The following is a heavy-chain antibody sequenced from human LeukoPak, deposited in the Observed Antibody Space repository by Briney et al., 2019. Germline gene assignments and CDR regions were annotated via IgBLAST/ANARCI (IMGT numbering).Heavy chain of an antibody. CDR2: IYYSGST. Sequence: SETLSLTCTVSGGSISSYYWSWIRQPPGKGLEWIGYIYYSGSTNYNPSLKSRVTISVDTSKNQFTLKLSSVTAADTAVYYCARARLGYCSSTSCRSLWFDPWGQGTLVTVSS. J-gene: IGHJ5*02. CDR1: GGSISSYY. CDR3: ARARLGYCSSTSCRSLWFDP. D-gene: IGHD2-2*01. V-gene: IGHV4-59*01.